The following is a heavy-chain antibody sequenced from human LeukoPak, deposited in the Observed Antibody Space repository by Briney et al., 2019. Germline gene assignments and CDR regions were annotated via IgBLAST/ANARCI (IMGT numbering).Heavy chain of an antibody. D-gene: IGHD2-15*01. Sequence: ASVKVSCKASGYTFTRYDINWVRQATGQGLEWMGWINTKSGDTGHAQKFRGRVTITRDTSVSTVYMELSSLRSEDTAVYFCARVEGSPDYWGQGTLVTVSS. V-gene: IGHV1-8*03. CDR3: ARVEGSPDY. J-gene: IGHJ4*02. CDR1: GYTFTRYD. CDR2: INTKSGDT.